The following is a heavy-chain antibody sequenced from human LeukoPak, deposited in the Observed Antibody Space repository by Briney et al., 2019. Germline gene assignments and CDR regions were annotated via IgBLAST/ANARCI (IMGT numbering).Heavy chain of an antibody. CDR1: GFPFSDYY. Sequence: PGGSLRLSCAASGFPFSDYYMSWIRQAPGKGLEWVSYISSSGSSIYYADSVKGRFTISRDNAKNSLYLQMNSLRAEDTAVYYCARDFTRYSSSWYYYYYGMDVWGQGTTVTVSS. V-gene: IGHV3-11*01. J-gene: IGHJ6*02. CDR2: ISSSGSSI. CDR3: ARDFTRYSSSWYYYYYGMDV. D-gene: IGHD6-13*01.